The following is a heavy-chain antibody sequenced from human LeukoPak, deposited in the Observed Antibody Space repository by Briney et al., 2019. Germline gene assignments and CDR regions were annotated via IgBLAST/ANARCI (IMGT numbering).Heavy chain of an antibody. V-gene: IGHV3-23*01. CDR2: ISGCGGST. J-gene: IGHJ4*02. CDR3: AKSIAVAGEYFDY. Sequence: AGGSLRLSCAASGFTFSSYAMSWVRQAPGKGLEWVSAISGCGGSTYYADSVKGRFTISRDNSKNTLYLQMNSLRAEDTAVYYCAKSIAVAGEYFDYWGQGTLVTVSS. CDR1: GFTFSSYA. D-gene: IGHD6-19*01.